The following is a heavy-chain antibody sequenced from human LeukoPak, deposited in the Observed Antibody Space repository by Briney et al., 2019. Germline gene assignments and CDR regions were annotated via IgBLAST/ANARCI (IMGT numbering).Heavy chain of an antibody. D-gene: IGHD2-2*01. Sequence: PGRSLRLSCAASGFTFSSYAMHWVRQAPGKGLEWVAVISYDGSNKYYADSVKGRFTISRDNSKNTLYLQMNSLRAEDTAVYYCARGYCSSTSCPLGYWGQGTLVTVSS. CDR3: ARGYCSSTSCPLGY. CDR2: ISYDGSNK. J-gene: IGHJ4*02. CDR1: GFTFSSYA. V-gene: IGHV3-30-3*01.